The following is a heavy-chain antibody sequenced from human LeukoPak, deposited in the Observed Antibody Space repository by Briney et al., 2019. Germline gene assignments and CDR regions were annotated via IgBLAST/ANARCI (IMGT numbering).Heavy chain of an antibody. J-gene: IGHJ4*02. D-gene: IGHD2-15*01. CDR2: ISGSDDST. CDR1: GFTFSTYA. CDR3: AKQPDYIWWYDY. Sequence: PGGSLRLSCAASGFTFSTYAMSWVRQAPGKGLEWVSAISGSDDSTYYADSVKGRFTISRDNSKNTLYLQMNRLRDEDTAVYYCAKQPDYIWWYDYWGQGTLVAVSS. V-gene: IGHV3-23*01.